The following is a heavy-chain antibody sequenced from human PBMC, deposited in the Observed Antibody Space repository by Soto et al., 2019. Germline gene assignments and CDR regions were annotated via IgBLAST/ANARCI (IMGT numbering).Heavy chain of an antibody. CDR1: GYTFAIYG. J-gene: IGHJ4*02. D-gene: IGHD6-19*01. CDR3: ARGGAVAASPRSFDY. V-gene: IGHV1-18*01. CDR2: ISAYNGNT. Sequence: GASVKVSCKASGYTFAIYGINWVRQAPGQGLEWMGWISAYNGNTNYAQRLQGTVTMTTDTSTSTAYMDLRSLRSDDTAVYYCARGGAVAASPRSFDYWGQGTLVTVSS.